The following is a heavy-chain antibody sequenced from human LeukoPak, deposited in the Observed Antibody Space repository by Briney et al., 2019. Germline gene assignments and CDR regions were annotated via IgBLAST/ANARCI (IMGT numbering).Heavy chain of an antibody. J-gene: IGHJ4*02. CDR2: ISSSSSYI. D-gene: IGHD1-26*01. CDR3: ARDSKGYYGRSFDY. CDR1: GFTFSSYS. V-gene: IGHV3-21*01. Sequence: GGSLRLSCAASGFTFSSYSMNWVRQAPGKGLEWVSSISSSSSYIYYADSVKGRFTISRDNAKNSLYLQMNSLGAEDTAVYYCARDSKGYYGRSFDYWGQGTLVTVSS.